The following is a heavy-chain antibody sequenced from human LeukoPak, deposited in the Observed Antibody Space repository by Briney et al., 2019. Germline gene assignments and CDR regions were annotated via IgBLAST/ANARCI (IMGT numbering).Heavy chain of an antibody. V-gene: IGHV3-30*02. D-gene: IGHD1-26*01. CDR2: IRYDGSNK. CDR1: GFTFSSYG. J-gene: IGHJ3*02. CDR3: ARDIVGATGDAFDI. Sequence: QPGGSLRLSCAASGFTFSSYGMHWVRQAPGKGLEWVAFIRYDGSNKYYADSVKGRFTISRDNSKNTLYLQMNSLRAEDTAVYYCARDIVGATGDAFDIWGQGTMVTVSS.